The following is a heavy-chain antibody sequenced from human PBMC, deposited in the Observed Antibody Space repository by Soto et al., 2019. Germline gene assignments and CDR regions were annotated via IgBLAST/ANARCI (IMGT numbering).Heavy chain of an antibody. CDR2: ISGSGGST. J-gene: IGHJ6*03. CDR3: AKEGCSGGSCYSGPRYYYYYMDV. CDR1: GFTFSSYA. D-gene: IGHD2-15*01. V-gene: IGHV3-23*01. Sequence: GGSLGLSCAASGFTFSSYAMSWVRQAPGKGLEWVSAISGSGGSTYYADSVKGRFTISRDNSKNTLYLQMNSLRAEDTAVYYCAKEGCSGGSCYSGPRYYYYYMDVWGKGTTVTVSS.